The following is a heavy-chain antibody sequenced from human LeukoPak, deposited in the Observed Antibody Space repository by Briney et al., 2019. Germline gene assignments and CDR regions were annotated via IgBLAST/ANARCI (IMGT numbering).Heavy chain of an antibody. Sequence: PGGSLRLSCAASGFTFDDYAMHWVRQAPGKGLEWVSGISWNSGSIGYADSVKGRFTISRDNAKNSLYLQMNSLRAGDTALYYCAKDVGSGWYALDYWGQGTLVTVSS. V-gene: IGHV3-9*01. J-gene: IGHJ4*02. CDR1: GFTFDDYA. CDR2: ISWNSGSI. CDR3: AKDVGSGWYALDY. D-gene: IGHD6-19*01.